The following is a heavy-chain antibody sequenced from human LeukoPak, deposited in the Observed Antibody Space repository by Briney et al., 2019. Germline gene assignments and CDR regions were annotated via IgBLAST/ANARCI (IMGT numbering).Heavy chain of an antibody. V-gene: IGHV1-69*13. CDR1: GGTFSSYA. Sequence: SVKVSCKASGGTFSSYAISRVRQAPGQGLEWMGGIIPIFGTANYAQKFQGRVTITADESTSTAYMELSSLRSEDTAVYYCARDGFRYCSSTSCSIFNYWGQGTLVTVSS. CDR3: ARDGFRYCSSTSCSIFNY. J-gene: IGHJ4*02. D-gene: IGHD2-2*01. CDR2: IIPIFGTA.